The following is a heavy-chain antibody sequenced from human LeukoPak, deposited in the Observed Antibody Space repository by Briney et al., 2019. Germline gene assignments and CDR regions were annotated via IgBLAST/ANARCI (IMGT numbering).Heavy chain of an antibody. J-gene: IGHJ6*03. V-gene: IGHV4-61*02. CDR2: IYTSGSI. Sequence: SQTLSLTCTLSGRSISSGCYYWSWIRQPAGNGLDGFARIYTSGSIHYNPSLKCRVTISVDTSKNQFSLKLSSVTAADTAVYYCARAEGYYYYYMDVWGKGTTVTVSS. CDR3: ARAEGYYYYYMDV. CDR1: GRSISSGCYY.